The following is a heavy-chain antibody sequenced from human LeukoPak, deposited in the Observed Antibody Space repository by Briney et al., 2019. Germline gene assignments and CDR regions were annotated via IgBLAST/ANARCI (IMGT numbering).Heavy chain of an antibody. CDR3: AKDRTIFGVVTNFDY. Sequence: GGSLRLSCAASGFTFSSYAMNWVRQAPGKGLEWVSAISGSGGSTYYADSVEGRFTISRDNSKNTLYLQMNSLRAEDTAVYYCAKDRTIFGVVTNFDYWGQGTLVTVSS. J-gene: IGHJ4*02. D-gene: IGHD3-3*01. V-gene: IGHV3-23*01. CDR2: ISGSGGST. CDR1: GFTFSSYA.